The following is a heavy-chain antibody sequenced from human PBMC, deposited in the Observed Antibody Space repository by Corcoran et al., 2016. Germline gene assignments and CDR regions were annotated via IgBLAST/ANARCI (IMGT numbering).Heavy chain of an antibody. D-gene: IGHD2-15*01. CDR1: GYTFTSYG. V-gene: IGHV1-18*01. CDR2: ISAYNGNT. CDR3: SMDIVVVVADTIDAFDI. J-gene: IGHJ3*02. Sequence: QVQLVESGAEVKKPGASVKVSCKASGYTFTSYGIIWVRQAPGQGLEWMGWISAYNGNTNYAQKLQDRVTMTTDTSTSTAYMELRSLRSDDTAVYYCSMDIVVVVADTIDAFDIWGQGTIVTVSS.